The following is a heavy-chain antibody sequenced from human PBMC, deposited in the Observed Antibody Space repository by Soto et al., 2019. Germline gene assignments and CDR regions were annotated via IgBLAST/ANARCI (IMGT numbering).Heavy chain of an antibody. CDR1: GGSFSGYY. V-gene: IGHV4-34*01. J-gene: IGHJ4*02. Sequence: SETLSLTCAVYGGSFSGYYWSWIRQPPGKGLEWIGEINHSGSTNYNPSLKSRVTISVDTSKNQFSLKLSSVTAADTAVYYCAREKSSTHVRYYGSGSYYLYWGQGTLVTVSS. D-gene: IGHD3-10*01. CDR3: AREKSSTHVRYYGSGSYYLY. CDR2: INHSGST.